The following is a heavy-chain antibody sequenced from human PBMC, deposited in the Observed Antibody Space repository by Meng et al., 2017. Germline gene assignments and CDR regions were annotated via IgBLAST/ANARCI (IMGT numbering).Heavy chain of an antibody. CDR2: IYYSGST. J-gene: IGHJ4*02. CDR1: GGSISSSSYY. Sequence: SETLSLTCTVSGGSISSSSYYWGWIRQPPGKGLEWIGSIYYSGSTYYNPSLKSRVTISVDTSKNQFSLKLSSVTAADTAVYYCARGYGDYWVLDYWGQGTLVTVSS. V-gene: IGHV4-39*07. CDR3: ARGYGDYWVLDY. D-gene: IGHD4-17*01.